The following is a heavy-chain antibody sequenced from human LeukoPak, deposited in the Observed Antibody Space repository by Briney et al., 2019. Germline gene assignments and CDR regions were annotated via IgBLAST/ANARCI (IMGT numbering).Heavy chain of an antibody. CDR1: GFTFSGSW. V-gene: IGHV3-23*01. CDR3: AKGILHYYDSSGYYYFDY. CDR2: ISGSGGST. J-gene: IGHJ4*02. Sequence: GGSLRLSCAASGFTFSGSWMHWVRQAPGKGLEWVSAISGSGGSTYYADSVKGRFTISRDNSKNTLYLQMNSLRAEDTAVYYCAKGILHYYDSSGYYYFDYWGQGTLVTVSS. D-gene: IGHD3-22*01.